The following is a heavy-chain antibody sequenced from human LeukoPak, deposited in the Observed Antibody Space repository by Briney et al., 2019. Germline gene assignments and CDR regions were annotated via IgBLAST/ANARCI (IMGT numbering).Heavy chain of an antibody. CDR3: ARRTSNPVGAIDY. V-gene: IGHV4-39*01. CDR2: ISSSGST. CDR1: GGSISSSDYY. Sequence: PSETLSLTSTVSGGSISSSDYYWGWIRQPPEKGLKWIGAISSSGSTYYNPSLKSRVTISVDSSKNQFSLKLSSVTAADTAVYYCARRTSNPVGAIDYWGQGTLVTVSS. D-gene: IGHD1-26*01. J-gene: IGHJ4*02.